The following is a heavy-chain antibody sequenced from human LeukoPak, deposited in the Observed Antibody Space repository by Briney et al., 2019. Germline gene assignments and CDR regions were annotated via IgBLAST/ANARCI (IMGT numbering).Heavy chain of an antibody. J-gene: IGHJ6*02. D-gene: IGHD1-26*01. Sequence: SETLSLTCAVYGGSFSGYYWSWIRQPPGKGLEWIGEINHSGSTNYNPSLKSRVTISVDTSKNQFSLKLSSVTAADTAVYYCARVSTDYYYYYGMDVWGQGTTVTISS. CDR2: INHSGST. CDR3: ARVSTDYYYYYGMDV. V-gene: IGHV4-34*01. CDR1: GGSFSGYY.